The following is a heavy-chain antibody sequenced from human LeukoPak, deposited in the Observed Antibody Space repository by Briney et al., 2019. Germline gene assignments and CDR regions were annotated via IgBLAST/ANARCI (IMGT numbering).Heavy chain of an antibody. J-gene: IGHJ5*02. Sequence: GGSLRLSCAASGFTVSNNYMSWVRQAPGKGLEWVSVIYSGGSTYYADSVKGRFTISRDNSKNTLYLQMNSLRAEDTAVYYCAREVITGTTIRWFDPWGQGTLVTVSS. CDR1: GFTVSNNY. CDR2: IYSGGST. CDR3: AREVITGTTIRWFDP. D-gene: IGHD1-7*01. V-gene: IGHV3-53*01.